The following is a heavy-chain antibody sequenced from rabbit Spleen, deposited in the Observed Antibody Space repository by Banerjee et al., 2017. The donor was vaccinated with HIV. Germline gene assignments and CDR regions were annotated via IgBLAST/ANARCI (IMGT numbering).Heavy chain of an antibody. J-gene: IGHJ4*01. V-gene: IGHV1S40*01. CDR2: IAGSSSGFT. Sequence: QWLEESGGDLVKPGASLTLTCKASGFSFSSSDYMCWVRQAPGKGLEWIACIAGSSSGFTYSATWAKGRFTISRTSSTTVTLQMTSLTAADTATYFCARDLTSVIGWNFNLWGPGTLVTVS. D-gene: IGHD1-1*01. CDR3: ARDLTSVIGWNFNL. CDR1: GFSFSSSDY.